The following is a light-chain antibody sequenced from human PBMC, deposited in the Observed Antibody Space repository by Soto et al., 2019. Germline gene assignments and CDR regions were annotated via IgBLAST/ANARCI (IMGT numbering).Light chain of an antibody. V-gene: IGKV1-5*03. CDR3: QQYNSYWT. J-gene: IGKJ1*01. Sequence: DIQMTQSPSTLSASVGDRVTITCRASQSISSWLAWYQQKPGKAPKLLIYKAFSLKRGVPSRFNGSGSGTEFTLTISSLQPDDFATEYCQQYNSYWTFGQGTKVEIK. CDR2: KAF. CDR1: QSISSW.